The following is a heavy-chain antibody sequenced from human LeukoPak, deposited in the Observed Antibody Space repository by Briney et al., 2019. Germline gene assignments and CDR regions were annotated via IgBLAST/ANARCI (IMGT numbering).Heavy chain of an antibody. J-gene: IGHJ4*02. CDR3: AGGSTVTREIDY. Sequence: GGSLRLSCAASGFIFSGYAMHWVRQAPGKGLEWVAVISYDGSNKYYADSVKGRFTISRDNSKNMLYLQMNSLRAEDTAVYYCAGGSTVTREIDYWGQGTLVTVSS. CDR2: ISYDGSNK. D-gene: IGHD4-17*01. CDR1: GFIFSGYA. V-gene: IGHV3-30-3*01.